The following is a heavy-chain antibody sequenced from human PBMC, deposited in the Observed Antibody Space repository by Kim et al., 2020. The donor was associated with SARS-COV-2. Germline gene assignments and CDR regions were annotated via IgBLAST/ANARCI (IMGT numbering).Heavy chain of an antibody. CDR3: AGYRTAMTIDY. D-gene: IGHD2-2*01. J-gene: IGHJ4*02. CDR1: EFTFSSYG. Sequence: GGSLRLYCAASEFTFSSYGMHWVRQAPGKGLEWVAVISYDGSNKYYADSVKGRFTISRDNSKNTLYLQMNSLRAEDSAIYYCAGYRTAMTIDYWGQGTLV. CDR2: ISYDGSNK. V-gene: IGHV3-33*05.